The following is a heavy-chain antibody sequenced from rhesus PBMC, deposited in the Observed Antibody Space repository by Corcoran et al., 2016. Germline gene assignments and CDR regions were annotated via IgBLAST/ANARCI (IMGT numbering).Heavy chain of an antibody. Sequence: QVQLQESGPGLVKPSETLSLTCTVSGGSISDSVYWNWIRQPPGKGLEGMGRIYGSGGSTSYNPSLKSRVTISKDTSKNQFSLKLSSVTAADTAVYYCARESSYYGLDSWGQGVVVTVSS. J-gene: IGHJ6*01. CDR3: ARESSYYGLDS. CDR1: GGSISDSVY. CDR2: IYGSGGST. V-gene: IGHV4-147*01.